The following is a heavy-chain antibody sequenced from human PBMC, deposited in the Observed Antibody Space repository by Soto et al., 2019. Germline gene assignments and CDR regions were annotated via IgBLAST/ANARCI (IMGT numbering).Heavy chain of an antibody. CDR3: ARVGGPSIVVVPAALDY. V-gene: IGHV3-21*01. Sequence: GGSLRLSCAASGFTFSSYSMNWVRQAPGKGLEWVSSISSSSSYIYYADSVKGRFTISRDNAKNSLYLQMNSLRAEDTAVYYCARVGGPSIVVVPAALDYWGQGTLVTVSS. D-gene: IGHD2-2*01. CDR2: ISSSSSYI. J-gene: IGHJ4*02. CDR1: GFTFSSYS.